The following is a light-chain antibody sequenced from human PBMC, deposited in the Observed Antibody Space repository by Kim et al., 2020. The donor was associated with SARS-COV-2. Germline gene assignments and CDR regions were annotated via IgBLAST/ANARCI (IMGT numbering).Light chain of an antibody. CDR3: QQYPLT. CDR2: DAS. Sequence: TLSAAVGDRVTITCRSSQSISSWLAWYQQKLGKAPKLLIYDASRLESGVPSRFSGSGSGTEFTLTISSLQPDDFATYYCQQYPLTFGQGTKVEIK. CDR1: QSISSW. V-gene: IGKV1-5*01. J-gene: IGKJ1*01.